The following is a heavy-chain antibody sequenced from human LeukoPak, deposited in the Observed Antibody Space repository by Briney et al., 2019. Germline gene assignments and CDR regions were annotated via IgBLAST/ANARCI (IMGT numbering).Heavy chain of an antibody. Sequence: SDTLSLTCTVAGGSISSYYWSWIRQPAGRGLEWIGRIYTSGSTNYNPSLKSRVTMSVDTSKNQFSLNLRSVTAADTAVYFCARARAFVWGSYRYIPYYFDPWGQGTLVTVSS. CDR2: IYTSGST. CDR3: ARARAFVWGSYRYIPYYFDP. V-gene: IGHV4-4*07. CDR1: GGSISSYY. J-gene: IGHJ5*02. D-gene: IGHD3-16*02.